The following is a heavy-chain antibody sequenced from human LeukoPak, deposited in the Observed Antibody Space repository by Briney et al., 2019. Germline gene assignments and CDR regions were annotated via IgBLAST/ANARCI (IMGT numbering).Heavy chain of an antibody. J-gene: IGHJ2*01. CDR1: GFTVSGNY. V-gene: IGHV3-53*01. D-gene: IGHD4-17*01. Sequence: GSLRLSCAVSGFTVSGNYMNWVRQAPGRGLEWVPIIYSGVGTSYADSVRGRFTNSRDISQNTLYLQMNSLRVEDTAIYYCARGSGAWPNWYFDLWGRGTLVTVSS. CDR2: IYSGVGT. CDR3: ARGSGAWPNWYFDL.